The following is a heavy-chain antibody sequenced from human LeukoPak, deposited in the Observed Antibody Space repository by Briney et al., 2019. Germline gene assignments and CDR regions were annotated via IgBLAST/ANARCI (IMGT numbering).Heavy chain of an antibody. Sequence: GASVKVSCKASGYTFTSYGISWVRQAPGQGLEWMGWISAYNGNTNYAQKLQGRVTMTTDTSTSTAYMELRSLRSDDTAVYYCATGVAVAGPDAFDIWGQGTMVTVSS. J-gene: IGHJ3*02. D-gene: IGHD6-19*01. CDR1: GYTFTSYG. V-gene: IGHV1-18*01. CDR2: ISAYNGNT. CDR3: ATGVAVAGPDAFDI.